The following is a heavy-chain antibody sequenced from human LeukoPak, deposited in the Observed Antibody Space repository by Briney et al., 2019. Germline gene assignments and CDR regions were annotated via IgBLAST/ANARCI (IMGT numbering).Heavy chain of an antibody. D-gene: IGHD4-17*01. CDR2: IKQDGSEK. Sequence: GGSLRLSCAASGFTFSSFDMSWVRQAPGKGLEWVANIKQDGSEKYYVDSVKGRFTISRDNAKNSLYLQMNSLRAEDTAVYYCARETYGDYFDYWGQGTLVTVSS. CDR3: ARETYGDYFDY. J-gene: IGHJ4*02. CDR1: GFTFSSFD. V-gene: IGHV3-7*01.